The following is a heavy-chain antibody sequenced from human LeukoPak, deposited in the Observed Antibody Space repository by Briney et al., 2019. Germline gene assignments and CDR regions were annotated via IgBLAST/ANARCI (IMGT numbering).Heavy chain of an antibody. CDR3: ARLAYDYGDYDPFFFDY. Sequence: PSETLSPTCTVSGGSISSYYWSWIRQPPGKGLVWIGYIYYSGSTNYNPSLKSRVTISVDTSKNQFSLKLSSVTAADTAVYYCARLAYDYGDYDPFFFDYWGQGTLVTVSS. V-gene: IGHV4-59*08. CDR1: GGSISSYY. CDR2: IYYSGST. D-gene: IGHD4-17*01. J-gene: IGHJ4*02.